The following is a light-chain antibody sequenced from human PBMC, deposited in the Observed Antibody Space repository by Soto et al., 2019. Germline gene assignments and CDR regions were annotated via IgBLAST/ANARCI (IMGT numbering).Light chain of an antibody. CDR2: AAS. CDR1: QDISKY. CDR3: QQSYSSPYT. Sequence: DIQMTQSPSSLSASVGDRVTITCQASQDISKYLNWYQRKPGKAPRVLISAASNLESGVPSRFSGSGAGTDFTLTISSLQPEDFATYICQQSYSSPYTFGPGTKVDIK. V-gene: IGKV1-39*01. J-gene: IGKJ3*01.